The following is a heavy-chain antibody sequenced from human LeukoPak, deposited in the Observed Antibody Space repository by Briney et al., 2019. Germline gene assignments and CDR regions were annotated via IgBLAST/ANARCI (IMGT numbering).Heavy chain of an antibody. CDR1: GGSFSGYY. D-gene: IGHD6-13*01. V-gene: IGHV4-34*01. CDR2: INHSGST. CDR3: ARDRGSSWYWYNWFDP. J-gene: IGHJ5*02. Sequence: PSETLSLTCAVYGGSFSGYYWSWIRQPPGKGLEWIGEINHSGSTNYNPSLKSRVTISVDTSKNQFSLKLSSVTAADTAVYYCARDRGSSWYWYNWFDPWGQGTLVTVSS.